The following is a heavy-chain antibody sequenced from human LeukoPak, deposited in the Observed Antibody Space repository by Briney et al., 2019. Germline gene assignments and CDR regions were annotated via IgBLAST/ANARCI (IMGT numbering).Heavy chain of an antibody. J-gene: IGHJ4*02. CDR2: ISYSGST. Sequence: SETLSLTRTVSGDSISSSSYYWGWIRQPPGKGLEWIGSISYSGSTYYNPSLKSRVTISVDTSKNQFSLKLSSVTAADTAVYYCARHDDVYTSINYWGQGTLVTVSS. V-gene: IGHV4-39*01. CDR1: GDSISSSSYY. CDR3: ARHDDVYTSINY. D-gene: IGHD6-13*01.